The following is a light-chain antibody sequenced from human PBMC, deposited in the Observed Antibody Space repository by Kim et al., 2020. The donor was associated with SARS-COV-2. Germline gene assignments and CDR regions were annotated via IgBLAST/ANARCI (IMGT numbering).Light chain of an antibody. V-gene: IGKV1-5*01. CDR1: QSISTW. CDR3: QQYHSSSPT. J-gene: IGKJ1*01. CDR2: DAS. Sequence: AGYRVTMPCRASQSISTWLAWYQQKPGKAPKALIYDASRLESGVPSRFSGSVSGADFTLTISSLQPDDFATYYCQQYHSSSPTFGQGTKVDIK.